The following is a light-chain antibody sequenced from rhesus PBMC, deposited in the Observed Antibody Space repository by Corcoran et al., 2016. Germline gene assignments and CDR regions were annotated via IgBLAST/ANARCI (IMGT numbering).Light chain of an antibody. CDR2: EVS. J-gene: IGKJ1*01. V-gene: IGKV2-104*01. CDR1: QSLSVSEDGNTY. Sequence: DIVMTQTPLSLPFTLGEPASISCMSSQSLSVSEDGNTYLDWYLQNSGPSPQLLIYEVSNRTSGVPDRFSGSGSDTDFTLKISRVGAEDVGVYSCIPALKFPRTFGQGTKVEIK. CDR3: IPALKFPRT.